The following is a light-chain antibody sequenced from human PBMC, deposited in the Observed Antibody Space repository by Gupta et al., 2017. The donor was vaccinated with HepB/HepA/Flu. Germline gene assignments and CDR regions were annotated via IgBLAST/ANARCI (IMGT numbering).Light chain of an antibody. V-gene: IGKV4-1*01. CDR2: WAS. J-gene: IGKJ2*04. Sequence: DIVMTQSPDSLAVSLGERATINCKSSQSVLYSSNNKNYLAWYQQKPGQPPKVLIYWASTRESGVPDRFSGGGSGTDFTLTISSLQAEDVAVYYCQQYYRTPRSFGQGTKLEIK. CDR3: QQYYRTPRS. CDR1: QSVLYSSNNKNY.